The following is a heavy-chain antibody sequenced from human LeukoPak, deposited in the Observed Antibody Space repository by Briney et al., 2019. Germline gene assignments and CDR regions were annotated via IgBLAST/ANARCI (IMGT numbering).Heavy chain of an antibody. CDR3: ARQKGYSSSWYIY. D-gene: IGHD6-13*01. J-gene: IGHJ4*02. V-gene: IGHV4-59*08. CDR1: GGSISSYY. Sequence: SETLSLTCTVSGGSISSYYWSWIRQPPGKGLEWIGYIYYSGSTNYNPSLKSRVTISVDTSKNQFSLKLSSVTAADTAVYYRARQKGYSSSWYIYWGQGTLVTVSS. CDR2: IYYSGST.